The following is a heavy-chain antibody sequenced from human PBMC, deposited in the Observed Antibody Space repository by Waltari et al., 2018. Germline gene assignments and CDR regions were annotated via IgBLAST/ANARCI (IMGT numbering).Heavy chain of an antibody. CDR3: ARGVYCSGGSCYSGAFDI. CDR2: IYYSGST. Sequence: QVQLQESGPGLVKPSETLSLTCTVSGGSISSYYWSWIRQPPGKGLEWIGYIYYSGSTNYNPSLKSRVTISVDTSKNQFSLKLSSVTAADTAVYYCARGVYCSGGSCYSGAFDIWGQGTMVTVSS. V-gene: IGHV4-59*01. D-gene: IGHD2-15*01. J-gene: IGHJ3*02. CDR1: GGSISSYY.